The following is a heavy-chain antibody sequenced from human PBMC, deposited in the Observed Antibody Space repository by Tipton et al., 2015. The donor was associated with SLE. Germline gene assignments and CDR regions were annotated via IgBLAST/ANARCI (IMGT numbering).Heavy chain of an antibody. J-gene: IGHJ3*02. CDR2: VHYSGST. V-gene: IGHV4-59*01. Sequence: TLSLTRPVSGDSISFYYWTWIRQPPGKGLEWIGHVHYSGSTNYNPSLKSRVTISVDTSKNQFSLKLSSVTAADTAVYYCARELGMVAFDIWGQGTMVTVPS. D-gene: IGHD7-27*01. CDR1: GDSISFYY. CDR3: ARELGMVAFDI.